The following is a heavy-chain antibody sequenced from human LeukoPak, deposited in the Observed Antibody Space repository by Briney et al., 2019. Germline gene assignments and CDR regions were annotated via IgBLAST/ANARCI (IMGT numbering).Heavy chain of an antibody. CDR1: GVTFSDDA. CDR3: VNEAGATTK. Sequence: PGGSLRLSCAASGVTFSDDAMNWVRQAPGQGPEWVSAVSANGDSTYYADSVKGRCTISRDNSKSTLYLLMNSLRVEDTAIYYCVNEAGATTKWGQGTLVTVSS. D-gene: IGHD1-26*01. CDR2: VSANGDST. J-gene: IGHJ4*02. V-gene: IGHV3-23*01.